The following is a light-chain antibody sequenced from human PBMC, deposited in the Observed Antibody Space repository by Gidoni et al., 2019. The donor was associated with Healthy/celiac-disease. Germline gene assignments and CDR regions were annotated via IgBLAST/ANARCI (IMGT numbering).Light chain of an antibody. CDR1: QSISSY. CDR2: DAS. V-gene: IGKV1-39*01. Sequence: QMMQSPSFLSASVGDRVTITCRASQSISSYLNCYQQKPGKAPKLLIYDASSLQSGVPSRFSGSGSGTEFTLTISSLQPEDFATYYCQQSYSYSWTFGQGTKLEIK. J-gene: IGKJ2*02. CDR3: QQSYSYSWT.